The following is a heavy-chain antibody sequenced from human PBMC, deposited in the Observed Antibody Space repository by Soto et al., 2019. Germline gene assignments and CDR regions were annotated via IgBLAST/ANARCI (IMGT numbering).Heavy chain of an antibody. CDR2: MSPNSGAT. D-gene: IGHD2-8*01. J-gene: IGHJ4*02. CDR3: ARGRDGVF. CDR1: GYTFSNYY. Sequence: GASVKVSCKASGYTFSNYYMHWVRQAPGQGLEWMGRMSPNSGATDYAQKFQGRVSMTRNTSISTAYMELTSLRSEDTAVYYCARGRDGVFWGQGTLVTVSS. V-gene: IGHV1-8*02.